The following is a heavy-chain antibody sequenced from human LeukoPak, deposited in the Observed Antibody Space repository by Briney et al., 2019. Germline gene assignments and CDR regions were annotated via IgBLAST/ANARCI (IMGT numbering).Heavy chain of an antibody. CDR3: ARDPGYAAEFDY. CDR1: GFTFSSYS. CDR2: ISSSSSYI. D-gene: IGHD5-12*01. J-gene: IGHJ4*02. Sequence: GGSLRLSCAASGFTFSSYSMNWVRQAPGKGLEWVSSISSSSSYIYYADSVKGQFTISRDNAKNSLYLQMNSLRAEDTAVYYCARDPGYAAEFDYWGQGTLVTVSS. V-gene: IGHV3-21*01.